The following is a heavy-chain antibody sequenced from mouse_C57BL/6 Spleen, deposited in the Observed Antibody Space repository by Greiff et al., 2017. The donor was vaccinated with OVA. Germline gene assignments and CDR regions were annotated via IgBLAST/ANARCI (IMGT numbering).Heavy chain of an antibody. V-gene: IGHV5-9-1*02. CDR3: TREDYGSIFDY. CDR2: ISSGGDYI. Sequence: EVMLVESGEGLVKPGGSLTLSCAASGFTFSSYAMSWVRQTPEKRLEWVAYISSGGDYIYYADTVKGRFTISRDNARNTLYLQMSSLKSEDTAMYYCTREDYGSIFDYWGQGTTLTVSS. CDR1: GFTFSSYA. J-gene: IGHJ2*01. D-gene: IGHD1-1*01.